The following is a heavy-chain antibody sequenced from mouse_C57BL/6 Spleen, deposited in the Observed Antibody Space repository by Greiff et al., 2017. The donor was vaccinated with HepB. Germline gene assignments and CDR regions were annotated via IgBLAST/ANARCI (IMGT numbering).Heavy chain of an antibody. J-gene: IGHJ1*03. CDR1: GYAFSSSW. V-gene: IGHV1-82*01. D-gene: IGHD1-1*01. CDR3: ARGCYYGSSYNRYFDV. CDR2: IYPGDGDT. Sequence: VKLQQSGPELVKPGASVKISCKASGYAFSSSWMNWVKQRPGKGLEWIGRIYPGDGDTNYNGKFKGKATLTADKSSSTAYMQLSSLTSEDSAVYFCARGCYYGSSYNRYFDVWGTGTTVTVSS.